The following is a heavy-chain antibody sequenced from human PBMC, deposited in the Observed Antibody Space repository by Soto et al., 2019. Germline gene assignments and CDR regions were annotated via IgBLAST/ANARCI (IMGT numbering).Heavy chain of an antibody. J-gene: IGHJ2*01. Sequence: QVQLVESGGGVVQPGRSLRLSCAASGFTFSSYAMHWVRQAPGKGLEWVAVISYDGSNKYYADSVKGRFTISRDNPKNTLYLQMNSLRAEDTAVYYCARDPGPITVVVAATPFFDLWGRGTLVTVSS. V-gene: IGHV3-30-3*01. D-gene: IGHD2-15*01. CDR2: ISYDGSNK. CDR1: GFTFSSYA. CDR3: ARDPGPITVVVAATPFFDL.